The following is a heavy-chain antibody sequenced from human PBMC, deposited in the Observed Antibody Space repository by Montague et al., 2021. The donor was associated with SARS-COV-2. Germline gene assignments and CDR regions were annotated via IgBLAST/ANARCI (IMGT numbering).Heavy chain of an antibody. CDR3: ARDSGRYYDFWSGYYNSHYYYYMDV. J-gene: IGHJ6*03. V-gene: IGHV3-33*01. CDR2: IWYDGSNK. CDR1: GFTFSSYG. D-gene: IGHD3-3*01. Sequence: SLRFSCAASGFTFSSYGMHWVRQAPGKGLEWVAVIWYDGSNKYYADSVKGRFTISRDNSKNTLYLQMNSLRAEDTAVYYCARDSGRYYDFWSGYYNSHYYYYMDVWGKGTTVTVSS.